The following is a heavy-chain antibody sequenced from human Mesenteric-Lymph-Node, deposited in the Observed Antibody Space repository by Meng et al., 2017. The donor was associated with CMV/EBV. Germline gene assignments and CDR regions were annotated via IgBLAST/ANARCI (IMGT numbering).Heavy chain of an antibody. D-gene: IGHD5-12*01. CDR2: NNAGNGKT. Sequence: SCRGSGYTFTSDAMHWGGQAPGKRIEGMGWNNAGNGKTKYSQKFQGRVTITRDTSASTAYMELSSLRSEDTAVYYCARVATITRHLDYWGQGTLVTVSS. V-gene: IGHV1-3*01. J-gene: IGHJ4*02. CDR3: ARVATITRHLDY. CDR1: GYTFTSDA.